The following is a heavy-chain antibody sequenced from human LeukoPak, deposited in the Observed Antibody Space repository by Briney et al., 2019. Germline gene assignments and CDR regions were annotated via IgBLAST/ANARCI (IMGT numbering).Heavy chain of an antibody. D-gene: IGHD6-19*01. V-gene: IGHV3-72*01. Sequence: GGSLRLSCAASGFSFSDHYMDWVRQAPGKGLEWVARIRNKARSHTTEYAASVKGRFSISRDDSKTSLFLQMNSLRTEDTAVYYCARFADSSGQWYFQHWGQGTLVTVSS. CDR1: GFSFSDHY. CDR2: IRNKARSHTT. J-gene: IGHJ1*01. CDR3: ARFADSSGQWYFQH.